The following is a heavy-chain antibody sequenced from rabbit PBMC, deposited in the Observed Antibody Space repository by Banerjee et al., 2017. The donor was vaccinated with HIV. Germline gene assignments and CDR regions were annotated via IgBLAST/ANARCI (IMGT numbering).Heavy chain of an antibody. Sequence: EESGGDLVKPEGSLTLTCTASGFSFSSTYWICWVRQAPGKGLEWIACIYTGSGGYTAYASWAKGRFTISKTSSTTVTLQMTSLTAADTATYFCARGYERTALDLWGQGTLVTVS. CDR2: IYTGSGGYT. CDR1: GFSFSSTYW. D-gene: IGHD4-2*01. CDR3: ARGYERTALDL. J-gene: IGHJ6*01. V-gene: IGHV1S45*01.